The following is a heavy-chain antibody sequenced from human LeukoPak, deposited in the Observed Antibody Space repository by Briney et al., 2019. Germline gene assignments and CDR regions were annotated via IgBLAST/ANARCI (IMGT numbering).Heavy chain of an antibody. V-gene: IGHV3-23*01. CDR3: TRRLDD. D-gene: IGHD3-16*01. CDR2: ISGSGGTT. Sequence: GGSLRLSCAASGFIFSSYAMSWVRQAPGKGLEWVSAISGSGGTTYYADSVRGRFTISRDNAQNSLYLQMNGLRVEDTAVYYCTRRLDDWGQGTLVTVSS. J-gene: IGHJ4*02. CDR1: GFIFSSYA.